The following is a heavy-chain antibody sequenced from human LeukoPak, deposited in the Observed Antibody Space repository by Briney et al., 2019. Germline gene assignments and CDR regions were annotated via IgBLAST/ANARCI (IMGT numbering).Heavy chain of an antibody. CDR1: GFTFDDYA. V-gene: IGHV3-9*01. CDR3: AKDPSDCSSTSCYGWFDP. D-gene: IGHD2-2*01. CDR2: ISWNSGSI. J-gene: IGHJ5*02. Sequence: SLRLSCAASGFTFDDYAMHWVRQAPGKGLEWVSGISWNSGSIGYADSVKGRFTISRDNAKNSLYLQMNSRRAEDTALYYCAKDPSDCSSTSCYGWFDPWGQGTPVTVSS.